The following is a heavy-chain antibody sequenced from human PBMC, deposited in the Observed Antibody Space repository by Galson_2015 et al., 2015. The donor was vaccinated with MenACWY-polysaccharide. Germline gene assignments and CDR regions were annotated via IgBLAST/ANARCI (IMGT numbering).Heavy chain of an antibody. D-gene: IGHD2-2*01. CDR2: IVGSGINT. CDR3: ARVRYSTGKYQFDY. J-gene: IGHJ4*02. Sequence: SLRLSYSVSGFTFRNYAMSLVRHAPGKCLECVSTIVGSGINTHYADSVKGLFTISRDNSKNTLSLQMNSLCAEEMAVYYCARVRYSTGKYQFDYWGQGTMVAVYS. V-gene: IGHV3-23*01. CDR1: GFTFRNYA.